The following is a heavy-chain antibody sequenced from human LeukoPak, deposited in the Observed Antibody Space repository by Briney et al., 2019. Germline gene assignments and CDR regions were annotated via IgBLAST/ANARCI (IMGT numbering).Heavy chain of an antibody. CDR3: ARALRVDLLAVAFDF. V-gene: IGHV3-7*01. J-gene: IGHJ4*02. CDR1: GFTFSSYW. Sequence: PGGSLRLSCGASGFTFSSYWMSWVRQAPGKGLEWVANIKQDGSEKYYVDSVKGRFTISRDNSKNSVYLQMNSLKGEDTAVYYCARALRVDLLAVAFDFWGQGTLVTVSS. D-gene: IGHD2-15*01. CDR2: IKQDGSEK.